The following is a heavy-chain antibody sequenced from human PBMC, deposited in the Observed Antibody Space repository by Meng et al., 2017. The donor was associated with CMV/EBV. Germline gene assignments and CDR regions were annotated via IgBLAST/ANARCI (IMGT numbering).Heavy chain of an antibody. CDR2: ISSSSSYI. V-gene: IGHV3-21*01. CDR1: GFTFSSYS. Sequence: GGSLRLSCAASGFTFSSYSMNWVRQAPGKGLEWVSSISSSSSYIYYADSVKGRFTISRYNAKNSLYLQMNSLRAEDTAVYYCARYCSSTSCYRFDPWGQGTLVTVSS. D-gene: IGHD2-2*02. J-gene: IGHJ5*02. CDR3: ARYCSSTSCYRFDP.